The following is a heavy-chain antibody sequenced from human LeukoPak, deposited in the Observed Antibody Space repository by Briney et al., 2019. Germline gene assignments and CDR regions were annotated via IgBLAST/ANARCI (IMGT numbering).Heavy chain of an antibody. CDR1: GFTFSSYS. J-gene: IGHJ5*02. D-gene: IGHD6-19*01. V-gene: IGHV3-21*01. Sequence: GGSLRLSCAASGFTFSSYSMNWVRQAPGKGLEWVSSISSSSSYIYYADSVKGRFTISRDNAKNSLYLQMNSLRAEDTAVYYCARLPVWLGIDPWGQGTLVTVSS. CDR2: ISSSSSYI. CDR3: ARLPVWLGIDP.